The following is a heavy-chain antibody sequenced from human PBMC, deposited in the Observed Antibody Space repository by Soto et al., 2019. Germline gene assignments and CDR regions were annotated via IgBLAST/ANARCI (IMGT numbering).Heavy chain of an antibody. Sequence: EVQLVESGGGLVKPGGSLRLSCAASGFTFSSYSMNWVRQAPGKGLEWVSSISSSSSYIYYADSVKGRFTISRDNVKNSLYLQMNSLRAEDTAVYYCARSNMERRGGSVAYWGQGTLVTVSS. CDR3: ARSNMERRGGSVAY. D-gene: IGHD3-16*01. CDR1: GFTFSSYS. V-gene: IGHV3-21*01. J-gene: IGHJ4*02. CDR2: ISSSSSYI.